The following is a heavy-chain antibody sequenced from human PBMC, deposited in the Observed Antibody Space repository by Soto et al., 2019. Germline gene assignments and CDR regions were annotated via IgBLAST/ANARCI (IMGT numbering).Heavy chain of an antibody. CDR1: GGTFSSYA. D-gene: IGHD3-22*01. Sequence: ASVKVSCKASGGTFSSYAISWVRQAPGQGLEWMGGIIPIFGTANYAQKFQGRVTITADESTSTAYMELSSLRSEDTAVYYCARDLKVIVVDPGYYGMDVWGQGTKVTVSS. CDR3: ARDLKVIVVDPGYYGMDV. J-gene: IGHJ6*02. V-gene: IGHV1-69*13. CDR2: IIPIFGTA.